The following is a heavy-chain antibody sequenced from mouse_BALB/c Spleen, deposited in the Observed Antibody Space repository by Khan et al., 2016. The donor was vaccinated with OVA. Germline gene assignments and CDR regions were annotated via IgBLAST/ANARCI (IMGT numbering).Heavy chain of an antibody. CDR3: TRHGYVAWFTY. CDR1: GYSFTSYY. V-gene: IGHV1S135*01. J-gene: IGHJ3*01. D-gene: IGHD2-2*01. Sequence: VQLKQSGPELMKPGASVKISCKASGYSFTSYYIHWVMQSHGTSLEWIGYIDPFSGGTTYNQKFKGKATLTVDKSSSTAYIHLSNLTSEDSADYYLTRHGYVAWFTYWGQGTLVTVSA. CDR2: IDPFSGGT.